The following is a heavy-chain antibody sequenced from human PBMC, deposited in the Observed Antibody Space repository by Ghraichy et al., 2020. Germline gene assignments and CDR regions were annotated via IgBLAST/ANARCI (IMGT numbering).Heavy chain of an antibody. CDR2: IYSGTNT. CDR1: GFSVGTNY. V-gene: IGHV3-53*01. J-gene: IGHJ2*01. D-gene: IGHD2-2*01. CDR3: ARDKGGGYCSSTSCQQTYFDL. Sequence: GGSLRLSCAASGFSVGTNYMSWVRQAPGKGLEWVSIIYSGTNTYYTDSVKGRFTISRDNSKNTLDFQMNSLRAEDTAVYYCARDKGGGYCSSTSCQQTYFDLWGRGALVTVSS.